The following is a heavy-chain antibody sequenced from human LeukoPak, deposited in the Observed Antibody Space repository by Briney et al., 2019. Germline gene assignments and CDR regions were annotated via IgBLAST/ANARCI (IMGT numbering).Heavy chain of an antibody. CDR1: GGSISSYY. CDR3: AALWFGDPETPHDY. J-gene: IGHJ4*02. Sequence: SETLSLTCTVSGGSISSYYWSWVRQPPRKGLEWIGYIYYTGTTNYNPSLKSRVTISVDTSKNQFSLKVRSVTAADTAVYYCAALWFGDPETPHDYWGQGTLVTVSS. CDR2: IYYTGTT. V-gene: IGHV4-59*01. D-gene: IGHD3-10*01.